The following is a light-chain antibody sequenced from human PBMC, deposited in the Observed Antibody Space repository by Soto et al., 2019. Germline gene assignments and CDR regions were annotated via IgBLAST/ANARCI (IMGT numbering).Light chain of an antibody. CDR3: QQYNNWPPVRT. CDR2: GGS. CDR1: QSVSRN. Sequence: EIVMTQSPDTLSVSPGEGGTLSCMASQSVSRNVAWYQQKPGQAPRLLIYGGSTRVTGIPARFSGSGSGTEFTLTISSLQSEDFAVYYCQQYNNWPPVRTFGQGTKVEIK. V-gene: IGKV3-15*01. J-gene: IGKJ1*01.